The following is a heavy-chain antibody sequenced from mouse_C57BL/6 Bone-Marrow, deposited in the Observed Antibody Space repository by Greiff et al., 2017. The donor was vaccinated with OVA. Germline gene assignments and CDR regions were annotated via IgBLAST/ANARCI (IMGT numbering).Heavy chain of an antibody. CDR1: GYTLTSYW. D-gene: IGHD1-1*01. CDR2: IHPNSGST. V-gene: IGHV1-64*01. J-gene: IGHJ4*01. CDR3: ERYCGNDYAMDY. Sequence: VQLQQPGAELVKPGASVKLSCKASGYTLTSYWMHWVKQRPGQGLEWIGMIHPNSGSTNYNEKFKSKATLTVDKSSCTAYMQLSSLTSEDSAVYYCERYCGNDYAMDYWGQGASVTVSS.